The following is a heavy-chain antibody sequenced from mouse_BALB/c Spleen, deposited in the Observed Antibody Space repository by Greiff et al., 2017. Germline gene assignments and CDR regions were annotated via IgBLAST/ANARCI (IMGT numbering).Heavy chain of an antibody. CDR1: GFTFTDYY. J-gene: IGHJ2*01. CDR3: ARVSYYYGSSLDY. CDR2: IRNKANGYTT. V-gene: IGHV7-3*02. D-gene: IGHD1-1*01. Sequence: EVKLVESGGGLVQPGGSLRLSCATSGFTFTDYYMSWVRQPPGKALEWLGFIRNKANGYTTEYSASVKGRFTISRDNSQSILYLQMNTLRAEDSATYYCARVSYYYGSSLDYWGQGTTLTVSS.